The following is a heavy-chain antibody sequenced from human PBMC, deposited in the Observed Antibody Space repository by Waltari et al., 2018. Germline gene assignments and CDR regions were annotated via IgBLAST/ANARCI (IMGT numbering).Heavy chain of an antibody. CDR1: GDSISGTYW. Sequence: QVQLQESGLGLVKPSGTLSVTCAVSGDSISGTYWWSWVRQPPGKGLEWIGQIHGSGRSNYNPSLESRVTVSIDTSNNHFSLKVTSATAADTAVYYCARDRGRGLYLDSWGQGTLVTVSP. D-gene: IGHD2-15*01. CDR2: IHGSGRS. V-gene: IGHV4-4*02. J-gene: IGHJ4*02. CDR3: ARDRGRGLYLDS.